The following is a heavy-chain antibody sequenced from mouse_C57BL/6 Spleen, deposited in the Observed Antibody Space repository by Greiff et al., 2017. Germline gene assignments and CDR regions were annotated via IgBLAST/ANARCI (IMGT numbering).Heavy chain of an antibody. Sequence: VMLVASGGCLVQPGGSLSLSCAASGFPFTDYYMSCVRPPPGKALEWLVFIRNKANGYTTEYRASVKGRFTISRDNYQSILYLQMYALRADDSATYYCAGSYYRDPMDYWGQGTSVTVSS. V-gene: IGHV7-3*01. CDR1: GFPFTDYY. J-gene: IGHJ4*01. CDR3: AGSYYRDPMDY. D-gene: IGHD2-12*01. CDR2: IRNKANGYTT.